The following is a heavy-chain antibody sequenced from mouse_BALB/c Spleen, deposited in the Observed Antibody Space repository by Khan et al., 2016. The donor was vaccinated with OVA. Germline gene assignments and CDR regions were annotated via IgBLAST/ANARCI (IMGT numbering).Heavy chain of an antibody. D-gene: IGHD4-1*01. CDR2: ISSDSYTI. CDR1: GFTFSSFG. CDR3: ARGNWAWFAY. V-gene: IGHV5-17*02. J-gene: IGHJ3*01. Sequence: EVELVESGGGLVQPGGSRKLSCAASGFTFSSFGMHWVRQAPEKGLEWVAYISSDSYTIYYADTVKGRFTISRDNPRKTLFLQMTSLGSEDTAMYYVARGNWAWFAYWGQGTLVTVSA.